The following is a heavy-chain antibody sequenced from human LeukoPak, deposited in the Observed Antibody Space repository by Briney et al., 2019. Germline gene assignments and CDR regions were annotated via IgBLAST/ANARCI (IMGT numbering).Heavy chain of an antibody. CDR1: GGSFSGYY. CDR3: ARGRVVVAGTLPFDY. V-gene: IGHV4-34*01. J-gene: IGHJ4*02. Sequence: PSETLSLTCAVYGGSFSGYYWSWIRQPPGKGLEWIGEINHSGSTNYNPSLKSRVTISVDTSKNQFSLKLSSVTAADTAVYYCARGRVVVAGTLPFDYWGQGTLVTVSS. D-gene: IGHD6-19*01. CDR2: INHSGST.